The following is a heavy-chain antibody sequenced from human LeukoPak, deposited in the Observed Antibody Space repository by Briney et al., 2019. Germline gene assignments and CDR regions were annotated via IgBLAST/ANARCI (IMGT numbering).Heavy chain of an antibody. CDR3: AKYYIGYCSGGSCSGGFDP. J-gene: IGHJ5*02. D-gene: IGHD2-15*01. Sequence: PGGSLRLSCTASGFTFNNYAMSWVRQAPGKGLEWVSTISGGGGGTYYADSVKGRFTISRDNSRNTLYLQMNSLRAEDTAVYYCAKYYIGYCSGGSCSGGFDPWGQGTLVTVSS. V-gene: IGHV3-23*01. CDR2: ISGGGGGT. CDR1: GFTFNNYA.